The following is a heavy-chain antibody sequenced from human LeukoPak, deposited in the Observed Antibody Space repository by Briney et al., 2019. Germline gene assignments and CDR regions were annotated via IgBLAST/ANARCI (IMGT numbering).Heavy chain of an antibody. CDR2: IYPGDSDT. V-gene: IGHV5-51*01. Sequence: GESLKISCKGSGYSFTSYWIGWVRQMPGKGLEWMGIIYPGDSDTRYSPSFQGHVTISADKSISTAYLQWSSLKASDTAMYYCARHEGYYYDSSGYYVPWGQGTLVTVSS. D-gene: IGHD3-22*01. CDR1: GYSFTSYW. CDR3: ARHEGYYYDSSGYYVP. J-gene: IGHJ5*02.